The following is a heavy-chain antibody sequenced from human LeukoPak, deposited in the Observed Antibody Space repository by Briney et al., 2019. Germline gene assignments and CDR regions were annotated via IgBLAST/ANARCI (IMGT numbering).Heavy chain of an antibody. Sequence: ASVKVSCKASGYTFPSYFMHWVRQAPGQGLEWMGIINPTGGSTTYAQKFQGRVTMTRDTSTSTVYMELRSLRSDDTAVYYCARENYYDGSGSPSASAPVDHRGQGTLVTVSS. V-gene: IGHV1-46*01. CDR2: INPTGGST. J-gene: IGHJ4*02. D-gene: IGHD3-22*01. CDR1: GYTFPSYF. CDR3: ARENYYDGSGSPSASAPVDH.